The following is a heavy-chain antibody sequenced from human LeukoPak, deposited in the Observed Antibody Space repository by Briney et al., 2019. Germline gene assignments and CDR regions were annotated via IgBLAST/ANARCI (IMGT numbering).Heavy chain of an antibody. J-gene: IGHJ4*02. Sequence: PGGALRLSCAASGFTFSSYDMTWVRQAPGKGLEWVSAISGSGGSTYYADSVKGRFTISRDNSKNTLYLQMNSLRAEDTAVYYCANLVRGVISGYFDYWGQGTLVTVSS. CDR2: ISGSGGST. CDR1: GFTFSSYD. CDR3: ANLVRGVISGYFDY. V-gene: IGHV3-23*01. D-gene: IGHD3-10*01.